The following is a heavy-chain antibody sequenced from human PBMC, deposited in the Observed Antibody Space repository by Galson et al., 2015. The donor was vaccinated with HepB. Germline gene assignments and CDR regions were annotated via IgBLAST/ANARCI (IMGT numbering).Heavy chain of an antibody. CDR1: GYTFTSYY. J-gene: IGHJ6*02. V-gene: IGHV1-46*03. D-gene: IGHD1-26*01. Sequence: SVKVSCKASGYTFTSYYMHWVRQAPGQGLEWMGIINPSGGSTSYAQKFQGRVTMTRDTSTSTVYMELSSLRSEDTAVYYCARSSGSEGYYYYYGMDVWGQGTTVTVSS. CDR2: INPSGGST. CDR3: ARSSGSEGYYYYYGMDV.